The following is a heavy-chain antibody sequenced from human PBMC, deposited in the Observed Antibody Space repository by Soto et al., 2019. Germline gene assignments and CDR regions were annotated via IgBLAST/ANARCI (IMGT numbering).Heavy chain of an antibody. Sequence: ASVKVSCKASGYTFTNYGITWVRQAPGQGLEWMGWISAYNGNTNYAQKLQGRVTMTTDTSTSTAYMELRSLRSDDTAVYYCAREREYYDFWSGSKPDFHAFDIWGQGTMVTVSS. CDR2: ISAYNGNT. V-gene: IGHV1-18*01. CDR3: AREREYYDFWSGSKPDFHAFDI. CDR1: GYTFTNYG. D-gene: IGHD3-3*01. J-gene: IGHJ3*02.